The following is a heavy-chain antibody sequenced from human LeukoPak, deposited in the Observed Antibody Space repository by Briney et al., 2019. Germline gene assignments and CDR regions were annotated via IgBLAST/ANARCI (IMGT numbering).Heavy chain of an antibody. Sequence: GGSLRLSCAASGFTFSSYAMSWVRQAPGKGLEWVSAISGSGGSTYYADSVKGRFTISRDNSKNTLYLQMNSLRAEDTAVYYCAKDQWLRYFDWLLFYYCMDVWGQGATVTVSS. V-gene: IGHV3-23*01. CDR3: AKDQWLRYFDWLLFYYCMDV. D-gene: IGHD3-9*01. J-gene: IGHJ6*02. CDR2: ISGSGGST. CDR1: GFTFSSYA.